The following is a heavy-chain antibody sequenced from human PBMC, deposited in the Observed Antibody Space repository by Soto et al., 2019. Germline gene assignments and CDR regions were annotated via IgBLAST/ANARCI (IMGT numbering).Heavy chain of an antibody. CDR2: ISGSGGST. D-gene: IGHD2-15*01. V-gene: IGHV3-23*01. Sequence: GGSLRLSCAASGFTFSSYAMSWVRQAQGKGLEWVSAISGSGGSTYYADSVKGRFTISRDNSKNTLYLQMNSLRAEDTAVYYCAWSNEEYCSGGSCYRFDYWGQGTLVTVSS. J-gene: IGHJ4*02. CDR3: AWSNEEYCSGGSCYRFDY. CDR1: GFTFSSYA.